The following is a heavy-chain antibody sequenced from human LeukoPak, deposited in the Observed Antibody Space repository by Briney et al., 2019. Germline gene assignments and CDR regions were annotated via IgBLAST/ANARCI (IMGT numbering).Heavy chain of an antibody. Sequence: PSETLSLTCTVSGGSISSGSYYWSWIRQPAGKGLEWIGRMYYSGTTYYNPSLKSRVTISEDTSNNQFSLRLSSVTAADTAVYYCARPLYSSGWYSWGQGTLVTVSS. D-gene: IGHD6-19*01. CDR1: GGSISSGSYY. J-gene: IGHJ4*02. V-gene: IGHV4-39*01. CDR2: MYYSGTT. CDR3: ARPLYSSGWYS.